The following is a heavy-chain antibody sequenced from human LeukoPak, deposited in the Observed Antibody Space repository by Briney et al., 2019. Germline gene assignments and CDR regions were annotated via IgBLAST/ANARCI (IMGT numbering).Heavy chain of an antibody. J-gene: IGHJ4*02. D-gene: IGHD6-19*01. CDR2: MNPNSGNT. Sequence: ASVKVSCKASGYTFTSYDINWARQATGQGLEWMGWMNPNSGNTGYAQKFQGRVTMTRNASISTACMELSSLRSEDTAVYYCARFGSGWFSDIDYWGQGTLVTVSS. CDR3: ARFGSGWFSDIDY. V-gene: IGHV1-8*01. CDR1: GYTFTSYD.